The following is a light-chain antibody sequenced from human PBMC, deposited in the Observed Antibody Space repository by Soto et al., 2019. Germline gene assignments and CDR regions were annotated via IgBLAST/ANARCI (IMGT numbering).Light chain of an antibody. J-gene: IGKJ4*01. CDR1: QSVSSN. CDR2: GAS. Sequence: EIVMTQCPATLSICPLERATLSCRASQSVSSNLAWYQQKPGQAPRLLIYGASTRATGIPARFSGSGSGTEFTLTISSLQSEDFAVYYCQQYNNWPLTFGGGTKVDIK. V-gene: IGKV3-15*01. CDR3: QQYNNWPLT.